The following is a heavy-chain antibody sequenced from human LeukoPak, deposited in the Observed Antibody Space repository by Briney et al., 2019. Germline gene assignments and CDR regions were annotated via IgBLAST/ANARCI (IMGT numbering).Heavy chain of an antibody. V-gene: IGHV4-61*02. CDR3: ARHVGTYYYYYLDV. Sequence: SETLSLTCTVSGGSISSATYYWNWIRQPAGKGLEWIGRIYTSGSTNYNPSLKSRVTISVDTSKNQFSLKLNSVTAADTAFYYCARHVGTYYYYYLDVWGKGTTVTISS. D-gene: IGHD4-23*01. CDR2: IYTSGST. J-gene: IGHJ6*03. CDR1: GGSISSATYY.